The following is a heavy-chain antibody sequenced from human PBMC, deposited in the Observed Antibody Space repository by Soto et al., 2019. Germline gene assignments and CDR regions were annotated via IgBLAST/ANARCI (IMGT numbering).Heavy chain of an antibody. V-gene: IGHV1-2*04. Sequence: ASVKVSCKASGYTFTGYYMHWVRQAPGQGLEWMGWINPNSGGTNYAQKFQGWVTMTRDTSISTAYMELSRLRSDDTAVYYCARDPLTGTDAGGMDVWGQGTTVTVSS. CDR1: GYTFTGYY. D-gene: IGHD1-20*01. J-gene: IGHJ6*02. CDR3: ARDPLTGTDAGGMDV. CDR2: INPNSGGT.